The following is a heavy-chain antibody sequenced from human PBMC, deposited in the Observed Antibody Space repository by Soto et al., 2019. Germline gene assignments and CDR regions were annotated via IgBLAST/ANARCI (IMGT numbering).Heavy chain of an antibody. CDR1: GFTFSSYS. V-gene: IGHV3-21*01. J-gene: IGHJ4*02. Sequence: GESLRLSCAASGFTFSSYSMNWVRQAPGKGLEWVSSISSSSSYIYYADSVKGRFTISRDNAKNSLYLQMNSLRAEDTAVYYCARVVRATVRLDYWGQGTLVTVS. CDR3: ARVVRATVRLDY. CDR2: ISSSSSYI. D-gene: IGHD3-10*01.